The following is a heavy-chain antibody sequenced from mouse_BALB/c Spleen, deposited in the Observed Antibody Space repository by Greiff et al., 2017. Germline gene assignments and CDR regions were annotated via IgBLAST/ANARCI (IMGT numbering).Heavy chain of an antibody. D-gene: IGHD2-3*01. CDR1: GFSLSTSGMG. J-gene: IGHJ3*01. CDR3: ARVDGYYVRFAY. Sequence: QVTLKECGPGILQPSQTLSLTCSFSGFSLSTSGMGVSLIRQPSGKGLEWLAHIYWDDDKRYNPSLKSRLTISKDTSRNQVFLKITSVDTADTATYYCARVDGYYVRFAYWGQGTLVTVSA. V-gene: IGHV8-12*01. CDR2: IYWDDDK.